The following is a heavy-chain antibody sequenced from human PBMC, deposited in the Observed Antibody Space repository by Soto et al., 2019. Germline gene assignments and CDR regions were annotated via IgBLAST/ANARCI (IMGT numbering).Heavy chain of an antibody. CDR1: GFTFTSSA. Sequence: ASVKVSCKASGFTFTSSAVQWVRQARGQRLEWIGWIVVGSGNTNYAQKFQERVTITRDMSTSTAYMELSSLRSEDTAVYYCAASDSSGPNFQYYFDSWGQGTPVTVSS. CDR3: AASDSSGPNFQYYFDS. J-gene: IGHJ4*02. D-gene: IGHD3-22*01. V-gene: IGHV1-58*01. CDR2: IVVGSGNT.